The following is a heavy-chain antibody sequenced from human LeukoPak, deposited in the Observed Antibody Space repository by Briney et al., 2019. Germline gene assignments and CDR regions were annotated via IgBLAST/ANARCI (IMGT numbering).Heavy chain of an antibody. V-gene: IGHV3-7*05. Sequence: GGSLRLSCAASGFTFSSSWMTWVRQTPGKGLDWVASLKQDGSANYYVDSVKGRFTISRDNAKNSLYLHMNSLRAEDTAVYFCARVFSWGYFDYWGQGTLVTVSS. CDR2: LKQDGSAN. CDR1: GFTFSSSW. J-gene: IGHJ4*02. D-gene: IGHD6-13*01. CDR3: ARVFSWGYFDY.